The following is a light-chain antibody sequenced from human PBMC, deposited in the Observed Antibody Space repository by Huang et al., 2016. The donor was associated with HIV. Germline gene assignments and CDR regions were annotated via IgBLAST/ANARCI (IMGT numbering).Light chain of an antibody. Sequence: DIQMTQSPSSLSASVWDRVIITCRESQRISTYLNWYQQKPGKAPKVVIYAAYSLQGGVPSRFSGVGSGTEFTLTIPSLQREYIATYYCQQSYSSPLTFGGGTKVEIK. CDR3: QQSYSSPLT. CDR2: AAY. J-gene: IGKJ4*01. CDR1: QRISTY. V-gene: IGKV1-39*01.